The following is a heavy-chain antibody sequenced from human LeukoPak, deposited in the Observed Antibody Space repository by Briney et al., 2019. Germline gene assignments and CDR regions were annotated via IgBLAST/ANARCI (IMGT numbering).Heavy chain of an antibody. CDR1: GGSISSYY. V-gene: IGHV4-59*12. D-gene: IGHD6-6*01. CDR3: ARENIAARPLDY. CDR2: IYYSGST. J-gene: IGHJ4*02. Sequence: SETLSLTCTVSGGSISSYYWSWIRQPPGKGLEWIGYIYYSGSTNYNPSLKSRVTISVDTSKNQFSLKLSSVTAADTAVYYCARENIAARPLDYWDQGTLVTVSS.